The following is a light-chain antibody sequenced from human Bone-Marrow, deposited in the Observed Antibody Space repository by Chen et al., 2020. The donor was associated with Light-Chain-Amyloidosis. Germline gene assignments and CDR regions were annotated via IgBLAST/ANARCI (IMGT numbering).Light chain of an antibody. V-gene: IGKV3-20*01. J-gene: IGKJ1*01. CDR3: QQYGSSPWT. Sequence: EIVLTQSPGTLSSSPGERATLSCRAIQSVSSSYLAWYQQKPGQAPRLLIYGASSRATGIPDRFSGSGSGTDFTLTISRLAPEDFAVYYCQQYGSSPWTFGQGTKVEIK. CDR1: QSVSSSY. CDR2: GAS.